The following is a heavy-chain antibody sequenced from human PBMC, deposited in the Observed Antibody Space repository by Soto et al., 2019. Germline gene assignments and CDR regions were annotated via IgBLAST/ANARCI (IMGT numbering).Heavy chain of an antibody. J-gene: IGHJ3*02. V-gene: IGHV4-31*03. D-gene: IGHD4-17*01. CDR1: GGSISSGGYY. Sequence: SETLSLTCTVSGGSISSGGYYWSWIRQHPGKGLEWIGYIYYSGSTYYNPSLKSRVTISVDTSKDQFSLKLSSVTAADTAVYYCARAASTVRAFDIWGQGTMVTVSS. CDR3: ARAASTVRAFDI. CDR2: IYYSGST.